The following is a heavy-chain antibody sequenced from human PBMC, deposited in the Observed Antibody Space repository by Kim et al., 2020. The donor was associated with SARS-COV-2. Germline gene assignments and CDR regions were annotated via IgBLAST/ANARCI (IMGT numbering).Heavy chain of an antibody. CDR2: IYYSGST. CDR1: GGSISSGGYY. D-gene: IGHD3-22*01. CDR3: ARAPYYYDSSGYYYFDY. J-gene: IGHJ4*02. V-gene: IGHV4-31*03. Sequence: SETLSLTCTVSGGSISSGGYYWSWIRQHPGKGLEWIGYIYYSGSTYYNPSLKSRVTISVDTSKNQFSLKLSSVTAADTAVYYCARAPYYYDSSGYYYFDYWGQGTLVTVSS.